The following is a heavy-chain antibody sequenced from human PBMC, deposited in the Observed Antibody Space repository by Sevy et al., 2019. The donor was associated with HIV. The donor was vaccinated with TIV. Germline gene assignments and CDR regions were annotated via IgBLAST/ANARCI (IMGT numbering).Heavy chain of an antibody. J-gene: IGHJ6*02. Sequence: GESLKISCKGSGYTFSNYWIGWVRQMPGKGLEWMGIIYPGDSDTRYSPSFQGHVTISSDKSISTAYLQWSSLKASDTAMYYCARRGYYDSSGYYTYGMDVWGQGTTVTVSS. CDR3: ARRGYYDSSGYYTYGMDV. D-gene: IGHD3-22*01. V-gene: IGHV5-51*01. CDR2: IYPGDSDT. CDR1: GYTFSNYW.